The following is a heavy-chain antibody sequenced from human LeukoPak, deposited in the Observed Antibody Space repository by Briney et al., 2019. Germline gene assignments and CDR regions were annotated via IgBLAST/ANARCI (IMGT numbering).Heavy chain of an antibody. J-gene: IGHJ4*02. CDR3: ARVYYGESPDY. Sequence: SETLSLTCAVHGGSFSGYYWSWIRQPPGKGLEWIGEINHSGSTNYNPSLKSRVTISVDTSKNQFSLKLSSVTAADTAVYYCARVYYGESPDYRGQGTLVTVSS. CDR2: INHSGST. D-gene: IGHD4-17*01. CDR1: GGSFSGYY. V-gene: IGHV4-34*01.